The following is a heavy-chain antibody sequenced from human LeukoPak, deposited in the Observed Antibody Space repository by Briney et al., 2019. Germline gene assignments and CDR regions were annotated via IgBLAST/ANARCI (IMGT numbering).Heavy chain of an antibody. CDR2: ISGSGGST. CDR1: GFTFSTYA. D-gene: IGHD2-2*01. J-gene: IGHJ3*02. V-gene: IGHV3-23*01. Sequence: PGGSLRLSCAASGFTFSTYAMNWVRQAPGKGLEWVSAISGSGGSTYYADSVKGRFTISRDNSKNTLYLQMNSLRAEDTAVYYCAKKSQLHGAFDIWGQGTMVTVSS. CDR3: AKKSQLHGAFDI.